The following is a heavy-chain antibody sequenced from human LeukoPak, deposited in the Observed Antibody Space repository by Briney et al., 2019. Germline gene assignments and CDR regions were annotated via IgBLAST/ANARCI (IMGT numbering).Heavy chain of an antibody. CDR2: IYYSGST. CDR1: GGSISSSSYY. V-gene: IGHV4-39*01. CDR3: ARLPRSGYTYFDY. Sequence: SETLSLTCTVSGGSISSSSYYSGWIRQPPGKGLERIWSIYYSGSTYYNPSLKSRVTISVDTSKNQFSLKLISVTAADTAVYYCARLPRSGYTYFDYWGQGTLVTVSS. D-gene: IGHD3-22*01. J-gene: IGHJ4*02.